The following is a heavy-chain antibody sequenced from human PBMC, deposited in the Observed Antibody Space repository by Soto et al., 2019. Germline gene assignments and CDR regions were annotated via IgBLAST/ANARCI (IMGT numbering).Heavy chain of an antibody. CDR1: GFTFSSYT. J-gene: IGHJ4*02. Sequence: EVHLLESGRGLVQPGGCLRRSCAASGFTFSSYTMSWVRQDPGKGLEWVSTFSGTSGNTSYAYSVKGRSTISRDNTKNTLNLQMNSLRFEDTAIYYCAKVPPYSMYYFDYWGQGTLVTVSS. D-gene: IGHD6-13*01. V-gene: IGHV3-23*01. CDR2: FSGTSGNT. CDR3: AKVPPYSMYYFDY.